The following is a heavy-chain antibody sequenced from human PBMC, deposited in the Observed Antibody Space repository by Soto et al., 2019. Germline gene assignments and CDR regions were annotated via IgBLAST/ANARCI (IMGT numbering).Heavy chain of an antibody. CDR3: ARHDVSCGPCDWFDP. CDR1: AGSIRPGAYY. D-gene: IGHD5-18*01. CDR2: IYYSGST. Sequence: PQTLPLTSTVSAGSIRPGAYYLGWIRHPTGKGLEWIGSIYYSGSTDYNPSLKSRVTISVDTSKNQFSLKLSSVTAADTAVYYCARHDVSCGPCDWFDPWGQGTLVTVSS. V-gene: IGHV4-39*01. J-gene: IGHJ5*02.